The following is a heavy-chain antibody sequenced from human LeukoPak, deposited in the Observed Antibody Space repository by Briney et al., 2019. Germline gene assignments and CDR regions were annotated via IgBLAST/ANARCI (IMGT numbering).Heavy chain of an antibody. V-gene: IGHV1-2*02. D-gene: IGHD2-15*01. CDR3: ARDCSGGSCYSNYYYYYGMDV. CDR2: INPNSGGT. Sequence: ASVTVSCKPSGYTFTGYYMHWVRPAPGQGREWMGWINPNSGGTNYAQKFQGRVTMTRDTPISTAYMQLSRLRSEDTAVYYCARDCSGGSCYSNYYYYYGMDVWGQGTTVTVSS. J-gene: IGHJ6*02. CDR1: GYTFTGYY.